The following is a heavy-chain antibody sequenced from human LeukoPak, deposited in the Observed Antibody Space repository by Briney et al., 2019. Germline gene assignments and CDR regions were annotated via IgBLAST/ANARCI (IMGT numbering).Heavy chain of an antibody. CDR2: MNPNSGNT. J-gene: IGHJ4*02. Sequence: ASVKASCKASGYTFTSYDINWVRQATGQGLEWMGWMNPNSGNTDYAQKFQGRVTMTRNTSINTAYMELSSLRSEDTAVYYCARDGDIAVAGTTYYFDYWGQGTLVTVSS. CDR3: ARDGDIAVAGTTYYFDY. CDR1: GYTFTSYD. D-gene: IGHD6-19*01. V-gene: IGHV1-8*01.